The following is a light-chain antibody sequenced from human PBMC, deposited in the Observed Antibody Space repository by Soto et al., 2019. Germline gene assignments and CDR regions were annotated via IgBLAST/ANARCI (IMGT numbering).Light chain of an antibody. CDR2: DVS. CDR3: QQYNRYWT. V-gene: IGKV1-5*01. CDR1: QSLDNC. Sequence: QKTHSPPNLSASIGDRVTITCRASQSLDNCLAWYQQKPGNAPXXLIYDVSSLESGVPSRFSGSGSETLFTLTIGSLFPDFFATDYCQQYNRYWTFGQGTKVDIK. J-gene: IGKJ1*01.